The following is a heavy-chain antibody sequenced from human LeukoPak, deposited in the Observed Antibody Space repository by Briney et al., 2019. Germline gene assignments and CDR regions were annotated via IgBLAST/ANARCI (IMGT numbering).Heavy chain of an antibody. CDR3: ARLTIAVAGNYYYYYGMDV. D-gene: IGHD6-19*01. CDR1: GGSISSSSYY. V-gene: IGHV4-39*01. CDR2: IYYSGST. Sequence: SETLSLTCTVSGGSISSSSYYWGWIRQPPGKGLEWIGSIYYSGSTYYNPSLKGRVTISVDTSKNQFSLKLSSVTAADTAVYYCARLTIAVAGNYYYYYGMDVWGQGTTVTVSS. J-gene: IGHJ6*02.